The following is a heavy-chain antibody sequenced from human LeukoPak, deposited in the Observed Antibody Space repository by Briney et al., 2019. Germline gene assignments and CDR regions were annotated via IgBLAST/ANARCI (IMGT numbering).Heavy chain of an antibody. CDR1: GYTFTVNY. CDR2: INPNSGGS. J-gene: IGHJ4*02. D-gene: IGHD2-15*01. Sequence: ASVKVSCKASGYTFTVNYIHWVRQAPGQGLEWMGWINPNSGGSKYAQKFQGRVTMTRDTSISTAYMELSSLRSDDTAVYYCARVRGVGGYSDYWGQGTLVTVSS. CDR3: ARVRGVGGYSDY. V-gene: IGHV1-2*02.